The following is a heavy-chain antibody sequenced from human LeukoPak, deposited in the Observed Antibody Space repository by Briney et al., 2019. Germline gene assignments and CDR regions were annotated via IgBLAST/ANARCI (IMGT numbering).Heavy chain of an antibody. CDR3: MRDYSPRWIRGAGGPNKDSQMDV. V-gene: IGHV1-18*01. CDR1: GFTFSNFG. D-gene: IGHD3-10*01. CDR2: ISAYNGDT. J-gene: IGHJ6*04. Sequence: ASVKVSCKASGFTFSNFGFTWVRQAPGQGLEWMGWISAYNGDTSYAQALQGRLTMTTDTSTTTAYMELRSLRFDDTAVYYCMRDYSPRWIRGAGGPNKDSQMDVWGKGTTVTVSS.